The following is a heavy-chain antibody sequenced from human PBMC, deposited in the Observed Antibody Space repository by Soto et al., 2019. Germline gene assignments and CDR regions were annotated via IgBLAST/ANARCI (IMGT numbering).Heavy chain of an antibody. D-gene: IGHD6-13*01. CDR1: GFTFSSYW. Sequence: VGSLRLSCAASGFTFSSYWMHWVRQAPGKGLVWVSRINSDGSSTSYADSVKGRFTISRDNAKNTLYLQMNSLRAEDTAVYYCARVDSSSWYQRFNWFDPWGQGTLVTVSS. CDR3: ARVDSSSWYQRFNWFDP. CDR2: INSDGSST. J-gene: IGHJ5*02. V-gene: IGHV3-74*01.